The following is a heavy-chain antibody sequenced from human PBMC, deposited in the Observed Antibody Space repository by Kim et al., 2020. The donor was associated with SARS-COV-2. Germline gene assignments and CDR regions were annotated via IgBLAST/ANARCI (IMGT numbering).Heavy chain of an antibody. Sequence: NDNQSLKGRVNISVDKSKNQFALKLSSVTAADTAVYYCARVKWELLVLDYWGQGTLVTVSS. D-gene: IGHD1-26*01. CDR3: ARVKWELLVLDY. V-gene: IGHV4-4*02. J-gene: IGHJ4*02.